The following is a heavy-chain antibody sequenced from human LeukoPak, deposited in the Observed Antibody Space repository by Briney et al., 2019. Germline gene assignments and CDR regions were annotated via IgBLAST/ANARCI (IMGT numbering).Heavy chain of an antibody. Sequence: PGGSLRLSCAASGFTFSSYGMHWVRQAPGKGLEWVASIRYDGSNKYYADSVKGRFTISRDNSKNTLYLQMNSLRAEDTATFYCAKAFGSSWSLFHYWGQGTLVTVSS. J-gene: IGHJ4*02. D-gene: IGHD6-13*01. CDR1: GFTFSSYG. CDR2: IRYDGSNK. CDR3: AKAFGSSWSLFHY. V-gene: IGHV3-30*02.